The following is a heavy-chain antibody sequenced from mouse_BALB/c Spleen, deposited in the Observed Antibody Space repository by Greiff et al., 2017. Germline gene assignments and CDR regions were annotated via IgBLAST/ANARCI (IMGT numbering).Heavy chain of an antibody. CDR3: ARSSGNYYAMDY. CDR1: GYTFTSYY. D-gene: IGHD2-1*01. V-gene: IGHV1S56*01. J-gene: IGHJ4*01. Sequence: LVESGPELVKPGASVRISCKASGYTFTSYYIHWVKQRPGQGLEWIGWIYPGNVNTKYNEKFKGKATLTADKSSSTAYMQLSSLTSEDSAVYFCARSSGNYYAMDYWGQGTSVTVSS. CDR2: IYPGNVNT.